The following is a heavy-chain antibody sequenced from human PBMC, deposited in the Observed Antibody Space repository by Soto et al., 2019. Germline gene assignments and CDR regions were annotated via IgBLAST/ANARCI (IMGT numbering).Heavy chain of an antibody. Sequence: EVQLVESGGGLVKPGGSLRLSCAASGFTFSNAWMTWVHQAPGKGLEWVGRIKSKTDGGTTDYAAPMKGRFTISRDDSKNTLYLQMNSLKIEDTAVYYCTTDHDYGIDYWGQGTLVTVSS. V-gene: IGHV3-15*01. CDR3: TTDHDYGIDY. J-gene: IGHJ4*02. CDR2: IKSKTDGGTT. CDR1: GFTFSNAW. D-gene: IGHD4-17*01.